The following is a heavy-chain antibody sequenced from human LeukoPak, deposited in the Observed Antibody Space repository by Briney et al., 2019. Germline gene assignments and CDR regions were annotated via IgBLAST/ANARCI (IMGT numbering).Heavy chain of an antibody. CDR2: IKQDGSEK. CDR1: AFTFSGSA. J-gene: IGHJ4*02. D-gene: IGHD3-10*01. Sequence: GGSLRLSCAASAFTFSGSAIHWVRQASGKGLEWVANIKQDGSEKYYVDSVKGRFTISRDNAKNSLYLQMNSLRAEDTAVYYCARDDGSGSYYNVGYFDYWGQGTLVTVSS. CDR3: ARDDGSGSYYNVGYFDY. V-gene: IGHV3-7*01.